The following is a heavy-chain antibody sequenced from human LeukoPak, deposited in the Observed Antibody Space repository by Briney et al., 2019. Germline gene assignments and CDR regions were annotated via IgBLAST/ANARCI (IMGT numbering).Heavy chain of an antibody. CDR2: IYTSGST. J-gene: IGHJ4*02. V-gene: IGHV4-61*02. D-gene: IGHD3-22*01. CDR1: GNSISSGDNY. CDR3: ARASCSYDINGWVPFDY. Sequence: KSSETLSLTCTVSGNSISSGDNYWSWIRQPAGKGLEWIGRIYTSGSTNYNPSLKSRVTISGDTSKNQFSLRLSSVTAADTAVYYCARASCSYDINGWVPFDYWGQGTLVTVSS.